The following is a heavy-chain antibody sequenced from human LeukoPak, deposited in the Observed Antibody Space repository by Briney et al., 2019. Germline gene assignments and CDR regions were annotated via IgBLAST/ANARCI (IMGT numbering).Heavy chain of an antibody. CDR2: INTNTGNP. V-gene: IGHV7-4-1*02. D-gene: IGHD3-16*02. J-gene: IGHJ5*02. Sequence: ASVKVSRTASGYTFTSYAMNWVRQAPGQGLEWMGWINTNTGNPTYAQGFTGRFVFSLDTSVSTAYLQISSLKAEDTAVYYCARDGYMARFDPWGQGTLVTVSS. CDR3: ARDGYMARFDP. CDR1: GYTFTSYA.